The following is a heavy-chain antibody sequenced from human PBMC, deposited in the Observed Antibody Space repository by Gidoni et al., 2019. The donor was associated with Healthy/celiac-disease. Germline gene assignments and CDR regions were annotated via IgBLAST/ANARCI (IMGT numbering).Heavy chain of an antibody. V-gene: IGHV3-15*01. J-gene: IGHJ4*02. D-gene: IGHD1-1*01. CDR1: GFTFRNAW. CDR3: TTWTSSVPYYFDY. CDR2: IKSKTDGGTT. Sequence: EVQLVESGGGLVTPGGSLRLSCAASGFTFRNAWISWVRQAPGKGLEWVGRIKSKTDGGTTDYAAPVKGRFTISREDSKNTLYLQMNSLKTEDTAVYYCTTWTSSVPYYFDYWGQGTLVTVSS.